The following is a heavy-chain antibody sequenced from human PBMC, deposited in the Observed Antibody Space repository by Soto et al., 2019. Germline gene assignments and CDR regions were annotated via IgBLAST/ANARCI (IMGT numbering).Heavy chain of an antibody. CDR1: GGSISNFY. D-gene: IGHD2-21*01. V-gene: IGHV4-59*01. CDR2: IYDSGNT. Sequence: PSQTMSLTCTVCGGSISNFYWSWVRQPPGKGLEWIGYIYDSGNTNYNPSLKSRVSISLDTSKKQLSLKLTSVTAADTAVYFCARAPMVISRSYFDLWGQGTPVTVSS. CDR3: ARAPMVISRSYFDL. J-gene: IGHJ4*02.